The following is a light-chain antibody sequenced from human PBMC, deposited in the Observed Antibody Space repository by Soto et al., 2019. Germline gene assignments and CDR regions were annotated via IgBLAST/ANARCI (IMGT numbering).Light chain of an antibody. CDR2: EVS. Sequence: QSALTQPASVSGSPGQSITISCTGTSSDVGGYNYVSWYQQHPGKAPKILIYEVSNRPSGVSNRFSASKSGNTASLTISGLQAEDEADYYCSSYTSSSTRIFGGGTQLTVL. J-gene: IGLJ2*01. CDR1: SSDVGGYNY. V-gene: IGLV2-14*01. CDR3: SSYTSSSTRI.